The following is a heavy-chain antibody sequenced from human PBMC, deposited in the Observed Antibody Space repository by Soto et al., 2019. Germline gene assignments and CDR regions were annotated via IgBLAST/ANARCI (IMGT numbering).Heavy chain of an antibody. D-gene: IGHD1-1*01. Sequence: VKVSCKASGYTFTSYGFSWVRQAPGQGLEWMGWSSAYNANTKYAQKFQGRVTMTTDASTSTAYMELRSLTSDDTAVYYCARDLYSRTQLSYWGQGTMVPVSS. CDR1: GYTFTSYG. J-gene: IGHJ1*01. CDR2: SSAYNANT. V-gene: IGHV1-18*04. CDR3: ARDLYSRTQLSY.